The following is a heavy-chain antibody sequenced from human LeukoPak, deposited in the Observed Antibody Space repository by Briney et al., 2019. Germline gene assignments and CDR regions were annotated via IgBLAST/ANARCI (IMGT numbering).Heavy chain of an antibody. Sequence: ASVKVSCKASGGTFSSYAISWARQAPGQGLEWMGGIIPIFGTANYAQKFQGRVTITADKSTSTAYMELSSLRSEDTAVYYCARRAGRRGYYYYYMDVWGKGTTVTVSS. V-gene: IGHV1-69*06. CDR1: GGTFSSYA. D-gene: IGHD1-14*01. CDR3: ARRAGRRGYYYYYMDV. J-gene: IGHJ6*03. CDR2: IIPIFGTA.